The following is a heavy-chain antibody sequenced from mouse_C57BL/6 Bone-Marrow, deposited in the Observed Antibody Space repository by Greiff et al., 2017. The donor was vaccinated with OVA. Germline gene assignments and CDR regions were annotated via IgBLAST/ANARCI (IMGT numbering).Heavy chain of an antibody. Sequence: QVHVKQSGAELVKPGASVKMSCKASGYTFTSYWITWVKQRPGQGLEWIGDIYPGSGSTNYNEKFKSKATLTVDTSSSTAYMQLSSLTSEDSAVYYCARRSNYLDYWGQGTTLTVSS. CDR1: GYTFTSYW. CDR3: ARRSNYLDY. V-gene: IGHV1-55*01. J-gene: IGHJ2*01. D-gene: IGHD5-1*01. CDR2: IYPGSGST.